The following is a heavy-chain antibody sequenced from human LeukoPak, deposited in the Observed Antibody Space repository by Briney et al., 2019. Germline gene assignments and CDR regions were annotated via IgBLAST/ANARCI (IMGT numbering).Heavy chain of an antibody. CDR1: GGSISSGSYY. Sequence: SQTLSLTCTVSGGSISSGSYYWSWIRQPAGKGLEWIGRIYTSGSTNYNPSLKSRVTISVDTSKNQFSLKLNSVTAADTAVYFCASSKKGGGSGYWGQGTLVTVSS. CDR2: IYTSGST. V-gene: IGHV4-61*02. D-gene: IGHD2-15*01. J-gene: IGHJ4*02. CDR3: ASSKKGGGSGY.